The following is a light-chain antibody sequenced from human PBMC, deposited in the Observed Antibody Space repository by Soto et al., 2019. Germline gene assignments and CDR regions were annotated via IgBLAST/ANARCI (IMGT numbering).Light chain of an antibody. V-gene: IGLV3-1*01. CDR1: KLGDKY. CDR3: QAWDSVTAWV. Sequence: SYELTQPPSVSVSPGQTASITCFGAKLGDKYGCWYQQKPGQSPVLVIYQDNKRPSGIPERFSGSNSGNTATLTISGTQAMDEADYYCQAWDSVTAWVFGGGTKVTVL. J-gene: IGLJ3*02. CDR2: QDN.